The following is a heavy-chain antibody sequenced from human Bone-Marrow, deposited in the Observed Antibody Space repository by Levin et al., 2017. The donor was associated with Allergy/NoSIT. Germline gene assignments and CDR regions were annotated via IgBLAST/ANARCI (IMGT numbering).Heavy chain of an antibody. CDR1: GFTFSSYG. CDR2: ISYDESNT. J-gene: IGHJ4*02. CDR3: AKGLAAPGTLDY. V-gene: IGHV3-30*18. D-gene: IGHD6-13*01. Sequence: SCAASGFTFSSYGLHWVRQAPGKGLEWVTFISYDESNTYYADSVKGRFTISRDNSKNTLYLQMNSLRAEDTAVYYCAKGLAAPGTLDYWGQGTLVTVSS.